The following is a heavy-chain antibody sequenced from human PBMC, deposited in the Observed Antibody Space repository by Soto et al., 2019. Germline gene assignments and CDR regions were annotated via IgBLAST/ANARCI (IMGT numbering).Heavy chain of an antibody. D-gene: IGHD2-8*02. Sequence: PGESLKISCQASGYGFSNFWIAWVRQMPGEGLEWLGIIYPDDSDTRYSPSFLGQVTIPADKSIKTTYLQWSRLKASDTAIYFCASSVLVTSTMNYFDLWGQGTLVTVSS. J-gene: IGHJ4*02. V-gene: IGHV5-51*01. CDR1: GYGFSNFW. CDR3: ASSVLVTSTMNYFDL. CDR2: IYPDDSDT.